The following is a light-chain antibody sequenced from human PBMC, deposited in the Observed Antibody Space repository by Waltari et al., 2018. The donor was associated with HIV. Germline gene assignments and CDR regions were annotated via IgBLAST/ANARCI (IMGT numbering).Light chain of an antibody. Sequence: QAVLPHPSSLSASPGASASLTCTLHRGFNVASYRLYWYQQKPGSPPRYLLRYKSDSDTQQGSGVPSRFSGSKYPSSNARILRMSGLQSEDEADYSCMVWHISFWVFGGGTKLTVL. CDR3: MVWHISFWV. CDR1: RGFNVASYR. V-gene: IGLV5-45*03. J-gene: IGLJ3*02. CDR2: YKSDSDT.